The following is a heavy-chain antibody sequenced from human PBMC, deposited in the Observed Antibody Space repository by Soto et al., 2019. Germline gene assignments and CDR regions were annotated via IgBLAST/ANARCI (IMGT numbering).Heavy chain of an antibody. V-gene: IGHV3-7*01. J-gene: IGHJ4*01. CDR1: GFSFGFYG. Sequence: GGSLRLSCAASGFSFGFYGMSWVRQAPGKGLEWVSTINFDASQKKYVYSVKVRFTISRDNANHSLFLQMDSLIAEDTAVYYCSSDSGYGSESPGNHYLDXWGHGALLTVSX. CDR3: SSDSGYGSESPGNHYLDX. D-gene: IGHD3-10*01. CDR2: INFDASQK.